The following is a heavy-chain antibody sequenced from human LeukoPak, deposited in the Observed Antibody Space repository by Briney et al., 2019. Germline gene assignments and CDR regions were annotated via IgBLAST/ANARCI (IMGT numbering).Heavy chain of an antibody. V-gene: IGHV3-21*04. CDR2: ISSSSSYI. J-gene: IGHJ6*02. CDR1: GFTFSSYS. CDR3: AKWRVAAAGTGYGMDV. D-gene: IGHD6-13*01. Sequence: GGSLRLSCAASGFTFSSYSMNWVRQAPGKGLEWVSSISSSSSYIYYADSVKGRFTISRDNAKNSLYLQMNSLRAEDTALYYCAKWRVAAAGTGYGMDVWGQGTTVTVSS.